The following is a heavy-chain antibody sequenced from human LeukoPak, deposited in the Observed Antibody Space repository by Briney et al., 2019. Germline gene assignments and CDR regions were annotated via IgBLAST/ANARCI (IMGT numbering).Heavy chain of an antibody. V-gene: IGHV4-39*01. CDR3: ARRTGTHLPNWFDP. Sequence: SEPLSLTCPVSGGSISSTAYYCAWIRPPPGKGLEWIGSMHYSGSTYYNPSLKSRVAISVDTSKNQFSLKLSSVTAADTAVYYCARRTGTHLPNWFDPWGQGTLVTVSS. CDR2: MHYSGST. D-gene: IGHD3-10*01. J-gene: IGHJ5*02. CDR1: GGSISSTAYY.